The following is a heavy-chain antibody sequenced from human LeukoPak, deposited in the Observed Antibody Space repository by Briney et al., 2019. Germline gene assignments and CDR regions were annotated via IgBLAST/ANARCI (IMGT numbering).Heavy chain of an antibody. CDR1: GGTFSSYA. J-gene: IGHJ6*02. D-gene: IGHD3-3*01. Sequence: ASVTVSCKASGGTFSSYAISWVRQAPGQGLEWMGWINPNSGGTNYAQKFQGRVTMTRDTSISTAYMELSRLRSDDTAVYYCARGDDFWSGYLTDYYYGMDVWGQGTTVTVSS. CDR2: INPNSGGT. V-gene: IGHV1-2*02. CDR3: ARGDDFWSGYLTDYYYGMDV.